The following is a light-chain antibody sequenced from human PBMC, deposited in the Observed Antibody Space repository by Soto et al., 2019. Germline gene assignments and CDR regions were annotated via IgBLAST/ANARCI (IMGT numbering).Light chain of an antibody. CDR3: CSYAGSGSSGYV. CDR1: SSDVGNYNV. CDR2: EVS. J-gene: IGLJ1*01. Sequence: QSVLTQPASVSGSPGQPITISCSGTSSDVGNYNVVSWYQQHPGKAPKLMIYEVSKRPSGVSNRFSGSKSGNTASLTISGLQAEDEADYYCCSYAGSGSSGYVFGTGTKVTV. V-gene: IGLV2-23*02.